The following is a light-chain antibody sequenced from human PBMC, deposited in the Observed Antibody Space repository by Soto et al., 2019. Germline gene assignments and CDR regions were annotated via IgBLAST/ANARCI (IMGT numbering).Light chain of an antibody. Sequence: DIQMTQSPSTLSASVGDRVTITCRASQSISSWLAWYQQKPGKAPKLLIYDASSLESGVPSRFSGSGSGTEFTLTISSLQPDDFATYSGQQYNSYSPMYTFGQGTKLEIK. V-gene: IGKV1-5*01. CDR3: QQYNSYSPMYT. J-gene: IGKJ2*01. CDR2: DAS. CDR1: QSISSW.